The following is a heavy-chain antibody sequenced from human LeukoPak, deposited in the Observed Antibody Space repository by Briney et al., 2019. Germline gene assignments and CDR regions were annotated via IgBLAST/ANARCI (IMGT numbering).Heavy chain of an antibody. Sequence: PGGSLRLSCAASGFTFSNAWMNWVRQAPGKGLEWVGRIKSKTDGGTTDYAAPVKGGFTISRDDSKNTLYLQMNSLKTEDTAVYYCTTSLGYYYDSSGYYVDYWGQGTLVTVSS. D-gene: IGHD3-22*01. CDR2: IKSKTDGGTT. CDR3: TTSLGYYYDSSGYYVDY. J-gene: IGHJ4*02. CDR1: GFTFSNAW. V-gene: IGHV3-15*07.